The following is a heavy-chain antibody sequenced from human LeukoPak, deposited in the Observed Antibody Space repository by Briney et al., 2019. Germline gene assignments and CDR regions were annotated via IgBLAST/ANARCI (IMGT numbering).Heavy chain of an antibody. CDR1: GFTFSSYS. CDR2: ISSSSSYI. V-gene: IGHV3-21*01. D-gene: IGHD4-23*01. Sequence: PGGSLRLSCAASGFTFSSYSMNWVRQAPGKGLEWVSSISSSSSYIYYADSVKGRFTIPRDNAKNSLYLQMNSLRAEDTAVYYCARARNAVVTAIDYWGQGTLVTVSS. CDR3: ARARNAVVTAIDY. J-gene: IGHJ4*01.